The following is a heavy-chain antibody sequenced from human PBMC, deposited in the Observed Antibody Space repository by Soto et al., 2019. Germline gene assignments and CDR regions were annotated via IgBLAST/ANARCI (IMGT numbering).Heavy chain of an antibody. V-gene: IGHV4-39*01. CDR1: GASLSSISYY. CDR3: ASRHCSGRSCYNPRSDS. J-gene: IGHJ4*02. CDR2: IFFTGNI. Sequence: SETLSLTCTVSGASLSSISYYWGWIRQPPGKGLEWVGSIFFTGNIYYNPSLKSRVTISVDTSRNQFSLMVNSVTAADTAVYYSASRHCSGRSCYNPRSDSWGQGALVAVSS. D-gene: IGHD2-15*01.